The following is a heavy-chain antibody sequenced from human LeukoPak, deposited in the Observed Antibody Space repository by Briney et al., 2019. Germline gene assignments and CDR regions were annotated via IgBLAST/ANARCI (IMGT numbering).Heavy chain of an antibody. V-gene: IGHV1-2*02. Sequence: ASVKVSCKASGYTFTGYYMHWVRQATGQGLEWMGWINPNSCGTNYAQKFQGRVTITADESTSTAYMELSSLRSEDTAVYYCASSSLRYFDWLDFTDAFDIWGQGTMVTVSS. J-gene: IGHJ3*02. CDR3: ASSSLRYFDWLDFTDAFDI. CDR2: INPNSCGT. CDR1: GYTFTGYY. D-gene: IGHD3-9*01.